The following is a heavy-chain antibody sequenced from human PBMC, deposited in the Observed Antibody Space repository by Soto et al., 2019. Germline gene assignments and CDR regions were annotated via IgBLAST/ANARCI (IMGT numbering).Heavy chain of an antibody. Sequence: SETLSLTCAVSGGSISSYYWSWIRQPPGKGLEWIGYIYYSGSTNYNPSLKSRVTISVDTSKNQFSLKLSSVTAADTAVYYCARDRIDDYYDSSGYQGYYSGMDVWGQGTTVTVA. CDR2: IYYSGST. J-gene: IGHJ6*02. D-gene: IGHD3-22*01. CDR3: ARDRIDDYYDSSGYQGYYSGMDV. V-gene: IGHV4-59*01. CDR1: GGSISSYY.